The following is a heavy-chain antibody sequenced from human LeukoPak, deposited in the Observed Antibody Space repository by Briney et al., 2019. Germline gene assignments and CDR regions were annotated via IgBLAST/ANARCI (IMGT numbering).Heavy chain of an antibody. Sequence: PGGSLSLSCAASGFTFSSYWMSWVRQAPGKGLEWVANIKHDGSERCYVDSVTGRFTISRDDAKKSLYLQMNSLRAEDTALYYCARGPGRVAVPATGSFDLSGQGTMVTVS. CDR2: IKHDGSER. D-gene: IGHD3-9*01. V-gene: IGHV3-7*03. CDR1: GFTFSSYW. J-gene: IGHJ3*01. CDR3: ARGPGRVAVPATGSFDL.